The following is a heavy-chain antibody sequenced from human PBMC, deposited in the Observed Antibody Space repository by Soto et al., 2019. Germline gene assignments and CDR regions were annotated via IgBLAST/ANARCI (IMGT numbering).Heavy chain of an antibody. V-gene: IGHV1-18*01. CDR1: GYTFTSYG. D-gene: IGHD3-16*01. CDR2: ISAYNGNT. Sequence: QVQLVQSGAEAKKPGASVKVSCKASGYTFTSYGISWVRQAPGQGLGWMGWISAYNGNTNYAQKRQGRVTMTTDTATSIAYMELRSMRSNDTAVYYCAREELGGWFDPWGQGTLVTVSS. CDR3: AREELGGWFDP. J-gene: IGHJ5*02.